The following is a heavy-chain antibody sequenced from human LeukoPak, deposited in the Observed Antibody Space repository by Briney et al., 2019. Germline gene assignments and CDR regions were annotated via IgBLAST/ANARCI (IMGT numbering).Heavy chain of an antibody. CDR3: ARDNPSYYYFDY. V-gene: IGHV3-21*01. CDR2: ISDNSRYI. D-gene: IGHD2-21*01. Sequence: GGSLRLSCEASGFTLSSSGMNWVRQAPGKGLEWVSSISDNSRYIYYADSVKGRFTISRDNAKNSLYLQMNSLRAEDTAVYYCARDNPSYYYFDYWGQGTLVTVSS. CDR1: GFTLSSSG. J-gene: IGHJ4*02.